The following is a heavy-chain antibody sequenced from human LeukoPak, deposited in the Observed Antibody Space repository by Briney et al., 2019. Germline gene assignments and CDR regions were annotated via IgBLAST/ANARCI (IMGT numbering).Heavy chain of an antibody. CDR2: INHSGST. CDR3: ARLDGAAAGH. D-gene: IGHD6-13*01. V-gene: IGHV4-34*01. J-gene: IGHJ4*02. Sequence: SETLSLTCAVYGGSFSGYYWSWIRQPPGKGLEWIGEINHSGSTNYNPSLKSRVTISVDTSKNQFSLKLSSMTAADTAVYYCARLDGAAAGHWGQGTLVTVSS. CDR1: GGSFSGYY.